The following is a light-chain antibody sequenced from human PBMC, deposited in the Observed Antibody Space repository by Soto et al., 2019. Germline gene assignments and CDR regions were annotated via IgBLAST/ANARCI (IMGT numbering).Light chain of an antibody. Sequence: EIVMTQSPATLSVSPGEGATLSCRASLSIITNLAWYQQKPGQAPRLLMYGASTRATGIPARFSGSGSGTESTLTISGLQSEDFSGYYCQQYNNWPLTFGGGTKVEIK. V-gene: IGKV3-15*01. CDR2: GAS. J-gene: IGKJ4*01. CDR1: LSIITN. CDR3: QQYNNWPLT.